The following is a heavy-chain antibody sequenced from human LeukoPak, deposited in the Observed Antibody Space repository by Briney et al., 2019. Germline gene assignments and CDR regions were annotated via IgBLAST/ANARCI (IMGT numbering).Heavy chain of an antibody. Sequence: VGSLRLSCAASGFTFSSYIMNWVRQAPGKGLDWVSFISRSGSYIYYADSAKGRFTISRDNAKNTLYLQMNSLRAEDTAVYYCARDSGACCCGSSLNDGFYIGGWGKMATVS. CDR3: ARDSGACCCGSSLNDGFYI. D-gene: IGHD2-15*01. CDR1: GFTFSSYI. CDR2: ISRSGSYI. J-gene: IGHJ3*02. V-gene: IGHV3-21*01.